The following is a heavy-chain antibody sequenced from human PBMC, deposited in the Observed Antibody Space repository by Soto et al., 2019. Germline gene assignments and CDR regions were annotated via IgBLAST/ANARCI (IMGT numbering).Heavy chain of an antibody. J-gene: IGHJ3*02. Sequence: SVKVSCKAPGGTFSSYAISWVRQAPGQGLEWMGGIIPIFGTANYAQKFQGRVTITADESTSTAYMELSSLRSEDTAVYYCARHYYDSSGYPPGAFDIWGQGTMVTVSS. D-gene: IGHD3-22*01. CDR2: IIPIFGTA. CDR3: ARHYYDSSGYPPGAFDI. CDR1: GGTFSSYA. V-gene: IGHV1-69*13.